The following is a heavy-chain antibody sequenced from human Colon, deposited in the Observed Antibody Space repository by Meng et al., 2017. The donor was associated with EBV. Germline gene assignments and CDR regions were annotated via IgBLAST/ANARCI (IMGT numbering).Heavy chain of an antibody. V-gene: IGHV7-4-1*02. CDR3: GTLKYTSGFYGPAY. CDR1: GYSFTSYP. Sequence: QVQLVQSGSELKKPGASVKVSCKASGYSFTSYPITWVRQAPGQGLEWMGWISTNTGNPTYAQDFTGLFVFSVDTSVSTAYLQISSLKAEDTAVYYCGTLKYTSGFYGPAYWGQGALVTVSS. J-gene: IGHJ4*02. D-gene: IGHD6-19*01. CDR2: ISTNTGNP.